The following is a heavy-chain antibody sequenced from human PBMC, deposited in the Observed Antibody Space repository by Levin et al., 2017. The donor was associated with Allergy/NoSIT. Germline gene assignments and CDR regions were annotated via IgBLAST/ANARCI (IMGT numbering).Heavy chain of an antibody. Sequence: LPGGSLRLSCAASGFTFSSYGMHWVRQAPGKGLEWVAVISYDGSNKYYADSVKGRFTISRDNSKNTLYLQMNSLRAEDTAVYYCAKEWDTAMVNGDDWGQGTLVTVSS. CDR1: GFTFSSYG. D-gene: IGHD5-18*01. CDR3: AKEWDTAMVNGDD. CDR2: ISYDGSNK. V-gene: IGHV3-30*18. J-gene: IGHJ4*02.